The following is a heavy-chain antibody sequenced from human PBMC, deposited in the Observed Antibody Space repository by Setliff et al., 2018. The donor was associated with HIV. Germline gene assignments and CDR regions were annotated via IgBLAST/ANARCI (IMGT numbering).Heavy chain of an antibody. CDR2: INNDETIT. CDR1: GFTFSSYW. V-gene: IGHV3-74*01. J-gene: IGHJ4*02. D-gene: IGHD3-3*01. Sequence: GGSLRLSCVASGFTFSSYWMHWVRQVPGKGLMWVSHINNDETITHYADSVKGRFTISRDNAKNTVYLQMNSLRAEDTAVYYCATIWMRGAYFDYWGQGTMVTV. CDR3: ATIWMRGAYFDY.